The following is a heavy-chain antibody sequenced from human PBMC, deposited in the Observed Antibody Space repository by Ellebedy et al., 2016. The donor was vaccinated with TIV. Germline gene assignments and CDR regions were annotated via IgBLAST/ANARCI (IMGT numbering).Heavy chain of an antibody. Sequence: ASVKVSXXASGYTFTGYYMHWVRQAPGQGLEWMGWINPNSGGTNYAQKFQGRVTMTRDPSISTAYMELSRLRSDDTAVYYCARDYCSSTSCSTTWYFDLWGRGTLVTVSS. CDR3: ARDYCSSTSCSTTWYFDL. CDR1: GYTFTGYY. D-gene: IGHD2-2*01. CDR2: INPNSGGT. J-gene: IGHJ2*01. V-gene: IGHV1-2*02.